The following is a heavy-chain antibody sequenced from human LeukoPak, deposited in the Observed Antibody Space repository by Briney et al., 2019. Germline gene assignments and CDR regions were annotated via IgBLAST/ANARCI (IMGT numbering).Heavy chain of an antibody. CDR2: ISSSGSTI. Sequence: PGGSLRLSCAASGFTFSSYEMNWVRHAPAKERQWVSWISSSGSTIYYAHSVKGRFTISRDDAKNSLYLQMNTLRAEDTAVYYCARDLVRTSLQKAYYYYGMDVWAKGTRVTVSS. CDR1: GFTFSSYE. D-gene: IGHD4/OR15-4a*01. V-gene: IGHV3-48*03. CDR3: ARDLVRTSLQKAYYYYGMDV. J-gene: IGHJ6*04.